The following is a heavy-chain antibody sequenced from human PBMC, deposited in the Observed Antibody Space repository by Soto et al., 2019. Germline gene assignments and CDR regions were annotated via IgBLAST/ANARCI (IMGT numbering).Heavy chain of an antibody. D-gene: IGHD2-8*02. CDR2: ISGRGGGT. V-gene: IGHV3-23*01. Sequence: GGSLRLCCAASGFTFTNYGMSWVRQAPGKGLEWVSSISGRGGGTYYADSAKGRFTISRDNSKNTLSLQMNSLRAEDTAIYYCARIATDTGIHPWGQGTLVTVSS. CDR3: ARIATDTGIHP. J-gene: IGHJ5*02. CDR1: GFTFTNYG.